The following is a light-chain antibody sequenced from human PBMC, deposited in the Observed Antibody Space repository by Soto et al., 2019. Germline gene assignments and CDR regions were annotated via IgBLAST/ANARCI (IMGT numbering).Light chain of an antibody. CDR3: QQYASSVT. CDR2: GAS. J-gene: IGKJ1*01. V-gene: IGKV3-20*01. Sequence: EIVLTQSPASLSLSLGERATLSCRASQSVDSAFFAWYQQTPGQPPRLLIHGASRRAAGIPDRFSGSGSGTDFSLTISILEPEDLAVYYCQQYASSVTFGQGTKVEI. CDR1: QSVDSAF.